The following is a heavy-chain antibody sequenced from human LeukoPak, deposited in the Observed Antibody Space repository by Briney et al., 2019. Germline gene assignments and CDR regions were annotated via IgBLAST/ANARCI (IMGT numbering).Heavy chain of an antibody. CDR2: ISAYNGNT. Sequence: AASVKVSCKASGYTFTSYGISWVRQAPGQGLEWMGWISAYNGNTNYAQKLQGRVTMTTDTSTSTAYMELRSLRSDDTAVYYCARDHSSSWSDAFDIWGQGTMVTVSS. D-gene: IGHD6-13*01. CDR1: GYTFTSYG. J-gene: IGHJ3*02. CDR3: ARDHSSSWSDAFDI. V-gene: IGHV1-18*01.